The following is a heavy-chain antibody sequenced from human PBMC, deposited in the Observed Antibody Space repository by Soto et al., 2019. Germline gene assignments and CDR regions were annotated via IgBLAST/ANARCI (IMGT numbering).Heavy chain of an antibody. Sequence: SETLSLTCAVYGGPFSGYYWSWIRQPPGKGLEWIGEINHSGSTNYNPSLKSRVTISVDTSKNQFSLKLSSVTAADTAVYYCARESPPTVSLSEDYWGQGTLVTVSS. CDR1: GGPFSGYY. D-gene: IGHD1-20*01. J-gene: IGHJ4*02. CDR3: ARESPPTVSLSEDY. CDR2: INHSGST. V-gene: IGHV4-34*01.